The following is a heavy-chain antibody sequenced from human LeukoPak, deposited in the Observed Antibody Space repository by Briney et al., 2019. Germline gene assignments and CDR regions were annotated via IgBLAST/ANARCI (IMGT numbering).Heavy chain of an antibody. J-gene: IGHJ4*02. V-gene: IGHV3-30*18. Sequence: PGGSLRLSCAASGFTFSSYGMHWVRQAPGKGLEWVVVISYDGSNKYYADSVKGRFTISRDNSKNTLYLQMNSLRAEDTAVYYCAKDPFDYWGQGTLVTVSS. CDR2: ISYDGSNK. CDR3: AKDPFDY. CDR1: GFTFSSYG.